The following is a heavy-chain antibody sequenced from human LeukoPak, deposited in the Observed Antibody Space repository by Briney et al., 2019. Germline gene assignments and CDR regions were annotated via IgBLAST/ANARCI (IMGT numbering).Heavy chain of an antibody. J-gene: IGHJ5*02. Sequence: GGSLRLSCAASTFTLSSYWMRWVRQAPGKGLEWVATIKDDGSENYYVDSVSGRFTISRDNAKNSLYLQMNSLRAEDTAVYYCARRGTYQNWFDPWGQGTLVTVSS. CDR2: IKDDGSEN. D-gene: IGHD3-16*01. CDR1: TFTLSSYW. CDR3: ARRGTYQNWFDP. V-gene: IGHV3-7*01.